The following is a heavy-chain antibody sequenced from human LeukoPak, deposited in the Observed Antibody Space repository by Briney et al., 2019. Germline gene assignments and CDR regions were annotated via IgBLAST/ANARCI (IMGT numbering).Heavy chain of an antibody. CDR1: GGSFTSGSYY. Sequence: SETLSLTCIVSGGSFTSGSYYWNWIRQPAGKGLEWIGRIYTSGSTNYNPPLKSRVTISVDTSKNQLSLNLSSVTAADTAVYYCARGRLGDSFDYWGQGILVTVSS. CDR3: ARGRLGDSFDY. CDR2: IYTSGST. V-gene: IGHV4-61*02. J-gene: IGHJ4*02. D-gene: IGHD3-16*01.